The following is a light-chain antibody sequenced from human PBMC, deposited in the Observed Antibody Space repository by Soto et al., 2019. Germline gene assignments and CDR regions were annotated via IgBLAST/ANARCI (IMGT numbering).Light chain of an antibody. Sequence: DIQMTQSPSSLFASVGDRVTITCRASQGISTFLDWYQQRPGKAPSLIIYGASNLQSGVPSRFSGRGSGTEFSLTISTLQPEDVATYYCQHTRTPPRTFGQGTKVEIK. CDR3: QHTRTPPRT. V-gene: IGKV1-39*01. CDR2: GAS. J-gene: IGKJ1*01. CDR1: QGISTF.